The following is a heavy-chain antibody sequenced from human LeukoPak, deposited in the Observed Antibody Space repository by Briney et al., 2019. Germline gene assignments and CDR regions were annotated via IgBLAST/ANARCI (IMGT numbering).Heavy chain of an antibody. J-gene: IGHJ4*02. CDR2: ITRSSSPI. V-gene: IGHV3-48*01. CDR3: TRDPHALDY. CDR1: GFSFSSYS. Sequence: PGGSLRLSCAASGFSFSSYSMNWVRQAPGKGLEWVSYITRSSSPIHYADSVKGRFTISRDNAKNALYLQMDSLRAEDTAVYYCTRDPHALDYWGQGTLVTVSS. D-gene: IGHD2-2*01.